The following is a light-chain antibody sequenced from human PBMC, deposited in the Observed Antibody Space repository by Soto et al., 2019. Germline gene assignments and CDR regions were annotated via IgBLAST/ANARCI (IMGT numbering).Light chain of an antibody. CDR1: QSVSSSF. CDR3: QQRRNWPPGT. J-gene: IGKJ5*01. Sequence: EIILSHSPGTLSFYPGERATLSCSASQSVSSSFLAWYQQKPGQAPRLLIYDASNRATGIPARFSGSGSGTDFTLTISSLEPEDFAVYYRQQRRNWPPGTFGQGTRLEI. CDR2: DAS. V-gene: IGKV3-11*01.